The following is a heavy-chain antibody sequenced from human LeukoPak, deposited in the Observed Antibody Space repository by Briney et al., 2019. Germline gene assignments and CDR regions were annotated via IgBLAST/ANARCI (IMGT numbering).Heavy chain of an antibody. J-gene: IGHJ4*02. CDR1: GFTFSGYW. Sequence: PGGSLRLSCAASGFTFSGYWMHWVRQVPGKGLVWVSRINTDGSSTSYADSVKGRFTISRDNAKNTLYLQMNSLRVEDTAVYYCARDKYGAYFDSWGQGTLVTVSS. V-gene: IGHV3-74*01. CDR3: ARDKYGAYFDS. CDR2: INTDGSST. D-gene: IGHD4-17*01.